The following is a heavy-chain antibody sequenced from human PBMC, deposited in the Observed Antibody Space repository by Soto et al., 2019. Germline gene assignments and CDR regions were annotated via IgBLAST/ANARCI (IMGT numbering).Heavy chain of an antibody. V-gene: IGHV3-30-3*01. J-gene: IGHJ4*02. CDR1: GFTFSSYA. CDR3: ARASNGWYYDY. D-gene: IGHD6-19*01. Sequence: QVQLVESGGGVVQPGRSLRLSCAASGFTFSSYAMHWVRQAPGKGLEWVAVISDDGSNKYYADSVKGRFTISRDNSKNTLYLQMNRLIAEDTAVYYCARASNGWYYDYWGQGTLVTVS. CDR2: ISDDGSNK.